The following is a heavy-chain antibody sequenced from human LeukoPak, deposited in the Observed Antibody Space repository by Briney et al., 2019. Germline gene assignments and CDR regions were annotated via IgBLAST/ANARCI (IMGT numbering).Heavy chain of an antibody. V-gene: IGHV1-69*05. CDR3: ASVGRRNDGYDY. CDR1: GGTFSSYA. CDR2: IIPIFGTA. Sequence: ASVKVSCKASGGTFSSYAISWVRQAPGQGLEWMGGIIPIFGTANYAQKFQCRVTITTDEYTSTAQMELSSLRAEDTAVYYCASVGRRNDGYDYWGQGTLVTVSS. D-gene: IGHD1-1*01. J-gene: IGHJ4*02.